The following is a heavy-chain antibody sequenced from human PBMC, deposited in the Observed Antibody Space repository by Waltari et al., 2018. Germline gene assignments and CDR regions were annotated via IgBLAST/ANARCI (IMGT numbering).Heavy chain of an antibody. CDR2: ISSSSSYI. V-gene: IGHV3-21*01. J-gene: IGHJ5*02. CDR1: GFTFSSYS. CDR3: ARVTLAAAGRVWFDP. Sequence: EVQLVESGGGLVKPGGSLRLSCAASGFTFSSYSMNWVRQAPGKGLAWVSSISSSSSYIYYADSVKGRFTISRDNAKNSLYLQMNSLRAEDTAVYYCARVTLAAAGRVWFDPWGQGTLVTVSS. D-gene: IGHD6-13*01.